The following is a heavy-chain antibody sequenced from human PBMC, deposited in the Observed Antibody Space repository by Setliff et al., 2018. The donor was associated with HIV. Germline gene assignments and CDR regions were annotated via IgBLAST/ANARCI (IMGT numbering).Heavy chain of an antibody. CDR2: ISSSGGTI. J-gene: IGHJ1*01. Sequence: GGSLRLSCAASGFTFSSYEMNWVRQAPGKGLEWVSYISSSGGTIYYADSVKGRFTISRDNAKNSLYLQMNSLRAEDTAVYYCARGIAAAGFAEYFQHWGQGTLVTVSS. CDR1: GFTFSSYE. D-gene: IGHD6-13*01. V-gene: IGHV3-48*03. CDR3: ARGIAAAGFAEYFQH.